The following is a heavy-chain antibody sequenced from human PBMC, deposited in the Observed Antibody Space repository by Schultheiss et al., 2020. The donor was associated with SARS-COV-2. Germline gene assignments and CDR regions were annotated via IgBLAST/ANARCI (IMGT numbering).Heavy chain of an antibody. CDR2: VRLSGST. Sequence: LETLSLTCAVSGDFFSTYYWSWVRQPPGKGLEWIGYVRLSGSTDYNPSLRSRVTISVDTSKNHFSLKLTSVTAADTAVWYCARLGYYDLSANYWGQGTLVTVSS. CDR3: ARLGYYDLSANY. D-gene: IGHD3-22*01. CDR1: GDFFSTYY. J-gene: IGHJ4*02. V-gene: IGHV4-59*08.